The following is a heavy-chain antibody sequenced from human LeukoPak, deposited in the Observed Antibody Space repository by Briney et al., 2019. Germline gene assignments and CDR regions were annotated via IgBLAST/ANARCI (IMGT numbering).Heavy chain of an antibody. CDR3: ARRDGDF. J-gene: IGHJ4*02. CDR2: IYAGGGT. V-gene: IGHV4-61*09. CDR1: GGSISGSGFS. Sequence: SQTLSLTCTVSGGSISGSGFSWTWIRQPAGKGLEWLGHIYAGGGTNYSPSLKSRVTISVDTSKNQFSLKLSSVTAADTAVYYCARRDGDFWGQGTLVTVSS. D-gene: IGHD7-27*01.